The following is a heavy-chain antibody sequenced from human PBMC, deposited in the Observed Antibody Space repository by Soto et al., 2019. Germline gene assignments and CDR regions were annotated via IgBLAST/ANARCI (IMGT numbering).Heavy chain of an antibody. CDR3: ARDGYYDSGSYGMDV. V-gene: IGHV1-18*01. CDR2: ISDYNGNT. Sequence: QVQLVQSGAEVKKPGASMKVSCKTSGYTFNNYGISWVRQAPGQGLEWMGWISDYNGNTNYPQKFQGRVTMTTDTSTKTVYMVLTSLRSDDTAVYYCARDGYYDSGSYGMDVWGRGTTVTVSS. J-gene: IGHJ6*02. D-gene: IGHD3-10*01. CDR1: GYTFNNYG.